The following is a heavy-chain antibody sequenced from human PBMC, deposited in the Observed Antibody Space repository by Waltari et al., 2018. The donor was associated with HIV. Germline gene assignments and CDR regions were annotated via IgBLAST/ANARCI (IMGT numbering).Heavy chain of an antibody. CDR1: GFTFSSYW. Sequence: EVQLVESGGGLVQPGGSLRLSCAASGFTFSSYWMHWVRQAPGKGLVWVSRINSDGGSTSYADSVKGRFTISRDNAKNTLYLQMNSLRAEDTAVYYCARDHSVRYFDNPHGVDIWGQGTMVTVSS. J-gene: IGHJ3*02. CDR3: ARDHSVRYFDNPHGVDI. CDR2: INSDGGST. D-gene: IGHD3-9*01. V-gene: IGHV3-74*01.